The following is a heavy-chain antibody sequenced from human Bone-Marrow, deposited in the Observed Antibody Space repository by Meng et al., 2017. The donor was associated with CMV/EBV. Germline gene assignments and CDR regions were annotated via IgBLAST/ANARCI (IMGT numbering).Heavy chain of an antibody. CDR3: ARDFTVVTPGDY. D-gene: IGHD4-23*01. J-gene: IGHJ4*02. V-gene: IGHV3-53*05. CDR1: GGSINNYY. Sequence: ETLSLTCTVSGGSINNYYWGWVRQPPGKGLEWVSVIYSGGSTYYADSVRGRFTISRDNSKNTLNLQINSLRPEDSAVYYCARDFTVVTPGDYWGQGTLVTVSS. CDR2: IYSGGST.